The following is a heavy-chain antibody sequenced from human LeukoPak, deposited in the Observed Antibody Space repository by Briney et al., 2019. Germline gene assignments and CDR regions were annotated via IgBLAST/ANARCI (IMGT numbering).Heavy chain of an antibody. J-gene: IGHJ4*02. CDR1: GLSFTSFA. D-gene: IGHD3-16*01. V-gene: IGHV3-23*01. CDR2: LRGDGET. CDR3: ARASWVSSADAVR. Sequence: GGSMRLSCAASGLSFTSFAMSWVRQAPARGPEWVSSLRGDGETFYADSVRGRFTLSRDDSRNTVYLQLNNLRVEDTAIYYCARASWVSSADAVRWGQGTQVTVSS.